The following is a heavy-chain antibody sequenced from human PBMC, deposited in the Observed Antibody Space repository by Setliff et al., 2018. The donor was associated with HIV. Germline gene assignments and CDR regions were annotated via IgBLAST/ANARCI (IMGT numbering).Heavy chain of an antibody. J-gene: IGHJ4*02. V-gene: IGHV4-39*07. Sequence: SETLSLTCTVSGDSIRSNFNYWGWIRQPPGKGLEWPAIIYYRGTTNDNPSLRSRVTISVDTSKNQFSLKLSFVTAADTAVYYCARDVMEWFGNYFDNWGQGALVTVSS. CDR2: IYYRGTT. D-gene: IGHD3-3*01. CDR1: GDSIRSNFNY. CDR3: ARDVMEWFGNYFDN.